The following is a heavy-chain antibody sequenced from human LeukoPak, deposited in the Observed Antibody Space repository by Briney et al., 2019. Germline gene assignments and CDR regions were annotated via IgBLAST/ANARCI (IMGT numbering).Heavy chain of an antibody. J-gene: IGHJ4*02. Sequence: SETLSLTCTVSGGSISSYYWSWIRQPPGKGLEWIGYIYYSGSTNYNPSLKSRVTISVDTFKNQFSLKLSSVTAADTAVYYCARQKTVADFDYWGQGTLVTVSS. D-gene: IGHD4-23*01. V-gene: IGHV4-59*08. CDR1: GGSISSYY. CDR3: ARQKTVADFDY. CDR2: IYYSGST.